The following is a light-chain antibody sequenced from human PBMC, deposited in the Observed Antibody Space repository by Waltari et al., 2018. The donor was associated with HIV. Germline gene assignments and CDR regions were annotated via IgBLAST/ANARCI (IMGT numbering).Light chain of an antibody. CDR2: RNT. CDR3: VTWDDSLNAYWV. Sequence: QSVLTQPPSASGTPGQRVTISCSGSSSNVGSNPVNWYQQFPGTAPKLLIYRNTQRPSGVPDRFSGSKSGTSASLAISGLQSADEADYYCVTWDDSLNAYWVFGGGTKLTV. CDR1: SSNVGSNP. V-gene: IGLV1-44*01. J-gene: IGLJ3*02.